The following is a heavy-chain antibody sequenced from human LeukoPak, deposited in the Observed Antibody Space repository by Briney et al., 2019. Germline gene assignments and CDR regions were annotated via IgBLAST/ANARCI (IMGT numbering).Heavy chain of an antibody. V-gene: IGHV3-30*03. CDR3: ATSPEGGWYSELSLDWYFDR. Sequence: GGSLRLACAASGFTFSSYGMHWVRQAPGKGLEWVAVISYDGSNKYYADSVKGRFTISRDNSKNMLYLQMNSLRAEDTAVYYCATSPEGGWYSELSLDWYFDRWGRGTLVTVSS. D-gene: IGHD6-19*01. CDR1: GFTFSSYG. J-gene: IGHJ2*01. CDR2: ISYDGSNK.